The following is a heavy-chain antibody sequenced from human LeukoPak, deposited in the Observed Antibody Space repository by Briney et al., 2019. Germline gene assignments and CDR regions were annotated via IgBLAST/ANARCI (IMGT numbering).Heavy chain of an antibody. CDR2: IYSGGTT. D-gene: IGHD6-19*01. CDR3: ARGGSGWSYFYYYGMDV. J-gene: IGHJ6*02. V-gene: IGHV3-53*01. Sequence: AGGSLRLSCAASGLTVSSNYMSWVRQAPGKGLEWVSVIYSGGTTYYADSVRGRFTISRDNSENTLYLQMNSLRAEDTAVYYCARGGSGWSYFYYYGMDVWGQGTTVTVSS. CDR1: GLTVSSNY.